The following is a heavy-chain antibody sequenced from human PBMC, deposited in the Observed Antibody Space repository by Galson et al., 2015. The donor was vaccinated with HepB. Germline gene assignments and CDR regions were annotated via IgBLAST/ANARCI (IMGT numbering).Heavy chain of an antibody. CDR2: INPSGGST. V-gene: IGHV1-46*01. CDR3: ARVHPYYYGSGSLSYRAFDI. D-gene: IGHD3-10*01. J-gene: IGHJ3*02. CDR1: GYTFTSYY. Sequence: SVKVSCKASGYTFTSYYMHWVRQAPGQGLEWMGIINPSGGSTSYAQKFQGRVTMTRDTSTSTVYMELSSLRSEDTAVYYCARVHPYYYGSGSLSYRAFDIWGQGTIVTVSS.